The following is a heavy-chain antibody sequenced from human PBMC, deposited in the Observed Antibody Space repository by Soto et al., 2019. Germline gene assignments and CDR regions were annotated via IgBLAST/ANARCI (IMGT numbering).Heavy chain of an antibody. V-gene: IGHV4-30-2*01. CDR3: GADRDMSDY. D-gene: IGHD3-9*01. J-gene: IGHJ4*02. CDR1: GGSISSGGYS. Sequence: PSETLSLTCAVSGGSISSGGYSWSWIRQPPGKGLEWIGYIYHSGSTYYNPSLKSRVTISVDRSKNQFSLKLSSVTAADTAVYYCGADRDMSDYWGQGTLVTVSS. CDR2: IYHSGST.